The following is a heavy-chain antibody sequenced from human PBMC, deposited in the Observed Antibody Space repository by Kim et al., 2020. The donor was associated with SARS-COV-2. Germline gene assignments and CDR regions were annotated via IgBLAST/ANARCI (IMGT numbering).Heavy chain of an antibody. Sequence: GGSLRLSCAASGFTFSSYAMHWVRQAPGKGLEWVAVIWYDGSNKYYADSVKGRFTISRDNSKNTLYLQMNSLRAEDTAVYYCARETGDILTGYSRNWYFDLWGRGTLVTVSS. CDR1: GFTFSSYA. CDR2: IWYDGSNK. CDR3: ARETGDILTGYSRNWYFDL. D-gene: IGHD3-9*01. J-gene: IGHJ2*01. V-gene: IGHV3-33*01.